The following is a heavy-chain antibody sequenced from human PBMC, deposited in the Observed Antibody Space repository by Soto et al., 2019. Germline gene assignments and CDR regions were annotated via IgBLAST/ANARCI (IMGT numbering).Heavy chain of an antibody. CDR3: ARDSDDILTGYNNWFDS. V-gene: IGHV1-18*01. D-gene: IGHD3-9*01. CDR1: GYTFTSYG. CDR2: ISAYNGNT. Sequence: ASVKVSCKASGYTFTSYGISWVRQAPGQGLEWMGWISAYNGNTNYAQKLQGRVTMTTDTSTSTAYMELRSLRSDDTAVYYCARDSDDILTGYNNWFDSWGQGTLVTVSS. J-gene: IGHJ5*01.